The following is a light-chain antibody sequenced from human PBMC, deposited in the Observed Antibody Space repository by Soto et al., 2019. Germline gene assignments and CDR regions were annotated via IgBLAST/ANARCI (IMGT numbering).Light chain of an antibody. J-gene: IGKJ1*01. CDR2: AAS. CDR1: QSISSY. Sequence: DIQMTQSPSSLFASVGDRVTITCRASQSISSYLNWYQQKPGKAPKLLIYAASSLQSGVPSRFSGSGSGTDFTLTISSLQPEDFATYYCQQSYSTPWRFGQGTKVEIK. CDR3: QQSYSTPWR. V-gene: IGKV1-39*01.